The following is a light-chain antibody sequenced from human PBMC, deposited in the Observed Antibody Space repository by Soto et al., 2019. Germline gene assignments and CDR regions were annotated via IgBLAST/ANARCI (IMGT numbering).Light chain of an antibody. CDR3: QTWGTGFQF. CDR2: GNS. CDR1: SSNIGAGYD. Sequence: QSVLTQPPSVSGAPGQRVTFSCTGSSSNIGAGYDVHWYQQLPGTAPKLLIYGNSNRPSGVPERFSGSKSGTSASLAITGLQAEDEADYYCQTWGTGFQFFGGGTKLTVL. J-gene: IGLJ2*01. V-gene: IGLV1-40*01.